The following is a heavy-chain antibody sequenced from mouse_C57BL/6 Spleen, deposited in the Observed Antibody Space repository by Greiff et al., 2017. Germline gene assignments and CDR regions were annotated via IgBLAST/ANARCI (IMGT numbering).Heavy chain of an antibody. CDR1: GYTFTEYT. J-gene: IGHJ2*01. Sequence: VQVVESGAELVKPGASVKLSCKASGYTFTEYTIHWVKQRSGQGLEWIGWFYPGSGSIKYNEKFKDKATLTADKSTSTGYMELSRLTSEDSAVYFCARHEGIYYLDYWGQGTTLTVSS. CDR2: FYPGSGSI. CDR3: ARHEGIYYLDY. V-gene: IGHV1-62-2*01.